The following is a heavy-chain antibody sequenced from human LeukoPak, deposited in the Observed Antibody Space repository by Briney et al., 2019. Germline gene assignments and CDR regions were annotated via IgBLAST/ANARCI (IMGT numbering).Heavy chain of an antibody. Sequence: SETLSLTCTVSGGSISSSSYYWGWIRQPPGKGLEWIGSIYYSGSTYYNPSLKCRVTISVDTSKNQFSLKLSSVTAADTAVYYCARVYWYFDLWGRGTLVTVSS. CDR3: ARVYWYFDL. V-gene: IGHV4-39*01. CDR2: IYYSGST. J-gene: IGHJ2*01. CDR1: GGSISSSSYY.